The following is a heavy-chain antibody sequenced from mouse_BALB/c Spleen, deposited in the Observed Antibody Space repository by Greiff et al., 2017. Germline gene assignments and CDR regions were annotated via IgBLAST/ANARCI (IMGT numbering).Heavy chain of an antibody. V-gene: IGHV1-15*01. CDR2: IDPETGGT. D-gene: IGHD2-1*01. CDR3: TRNGNYIYAMDY. Sequence: VQLQQSGAELVRPGASVTLSCKASGYTFTDYEMHWVKQTPVHGLEWIGAIDPETGGTAYNQKFKGKATLTADKSSSTAYMELRSLTSEDSAVYYCTRNGNYIYAMDYWGQGTSVTVSS. J-gene: IGHJ4*01. CDR1: GYTFTDYE.